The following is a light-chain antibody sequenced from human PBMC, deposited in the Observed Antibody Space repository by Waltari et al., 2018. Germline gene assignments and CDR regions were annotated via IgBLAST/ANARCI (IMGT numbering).Light chain of an antibody. Sequence: DIVMTQSPDSLAVSLGARATTDCKSSQSVFYRSDNKNYLAWYQHKPGQPPKLLFYWASTRESGVPDRFSASGAWTDFTLTINNLQAEDVAVYYCQQYYRSRTFGQGTKVEIK. CDR1: QSVFYRSDNKNY. CDR3: QQYYRSRT. CDR2: WAS. V-gene: IGKV4-1*01. J-gene: IGKJ1*01.